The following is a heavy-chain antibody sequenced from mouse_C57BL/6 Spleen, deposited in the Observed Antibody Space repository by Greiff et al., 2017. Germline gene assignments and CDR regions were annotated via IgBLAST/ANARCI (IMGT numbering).Heavy chain of an antibody. V-gene: IGHV1-61*01. CDR3: ARPFYYGSSYDV. D-gene: IGHD1-1*01. Sequence: VQLQQPGAELVRPGSSVKLSCKASGYTFTSYWMDWVKQRPGQGLEWIGNIYPSDSETHYNQKFKDKATLTVDKSSSTAYMQLSSLTSEDSAVYYCARPFYYGSSYDVWGTGTTVTVAS. CDR2: IYPSDSET. J-gene: IGHJ1*03. CDR1: GYTFTSYW.